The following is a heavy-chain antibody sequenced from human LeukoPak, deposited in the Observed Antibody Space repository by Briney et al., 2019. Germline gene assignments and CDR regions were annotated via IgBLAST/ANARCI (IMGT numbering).Heavy chain of an antibody. V-gene: IGHV6-1*01. D-gene: IGHD3-10*01. CDR2: TYYRSKWYD. CDR1: GDSVSSNSAA. J-gene: IGHJ4*02. Sequence: SPTLSLTCAISGDSVSSNSAAWNWIRQSPSRGLEWLGRTYYRSKWYDDYAISVKGRIAINPDTSRNQFSLQLNSVTPEDTALYYCVRDVGFDFDYWGQGTLVTVSS. CDR3: VRDVGFDFDY.